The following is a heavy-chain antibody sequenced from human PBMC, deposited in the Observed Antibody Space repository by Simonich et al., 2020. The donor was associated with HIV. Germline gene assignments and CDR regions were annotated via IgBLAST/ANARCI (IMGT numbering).Heavy chain of an antibody. Sequence: QVQLVQSGAEVKKPGASVKVSCKASGYTFTGYYLHWVRQAPGQGLEWMEWNNPNRGGTNYAQNLQGRVTMTKDTSISTAYMELSRLRSDDTAVYYCARDRIAAAGTDSFDYWGQGTLVTVSS. J-gene: IGHJ4*02. D-gene: IGHD6-13*01. CDR3: ARDRIAAAGTDSFDY. CDR1: GYTFTGYY. V-gene: IGHV1-2*02. CDR2: NNPNRGGT.